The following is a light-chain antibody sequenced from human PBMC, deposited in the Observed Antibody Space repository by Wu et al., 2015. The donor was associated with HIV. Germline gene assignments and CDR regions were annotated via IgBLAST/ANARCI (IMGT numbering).Light chain of an antibody. CDR2: DTS. Sequence: EIVLTQSPAALSLSPGERATLSCRASRSVSSAVAWYQQKPGQVPRLLIYDTSNRATGIPARFTGGGSGTDYSLTINSLEPEDFAVYYCQQHNKWPLTFGQGTRLEIK. V-gene: IGKV3-11*01. J-gene: IGKJ5*01. CDR3: QQHNKWPLT. CDR1: RSVSSA.